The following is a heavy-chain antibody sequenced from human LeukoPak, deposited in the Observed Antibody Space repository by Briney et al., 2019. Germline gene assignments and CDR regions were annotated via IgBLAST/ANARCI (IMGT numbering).Heavy chain of an antibody. CDR3: AKAGQSVTPYYYYGMDV. D-gene: IGHD4-23*01. CDR1: GFTFSSYA. J-gene: IGHJ6*02. Sequence: GRSLRLSCAASGFTFSSYAMHWVRQAPGKGLEWVAVISYDGSNKYYADSVKGRFTISRDNSKNTLYLQMNSLRAEDTAVYYCAKAGQSVTPYYYYGMDVWGQGTTVTVSS. V-gene: IGHV3-30*04. CDR2: ISYDGSNK.